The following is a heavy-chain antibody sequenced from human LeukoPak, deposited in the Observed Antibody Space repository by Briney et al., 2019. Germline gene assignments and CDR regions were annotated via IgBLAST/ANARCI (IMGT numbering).Heavy chain of an antibody. J-gene: IGHJ6*03. Sequence: ASVKVSCKASGYTFTSYDINWVRQATGRGLEWMGWMNPNSGNTGYAQKFQGRVTMTRNTSISTAYMELSSLRSDDTAVYYRASAHHAMVRGVIGLYYYYYYMDVWGKGTTVTISS. V-gene: IGHV1-8*01. CDR1: GYTFTSYD. D-gene: IGHD3-10*01. CDR2: MNPNSGNT. CDR3: ASAHHAMVRGVIGLYYYYYYMDV.